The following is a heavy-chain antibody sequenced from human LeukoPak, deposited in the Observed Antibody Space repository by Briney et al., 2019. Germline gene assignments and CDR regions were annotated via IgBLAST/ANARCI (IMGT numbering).Heavy chain of an antibody. V-gene: IGHV3-11*04. CDR1: GFTFSDYY. CDR3: ARHPAMVRGVIKYYFDY. CDR2: ISSSGSTI. J-gene: IGHJ4*02. D-gene: IGHD3-10*01. Sequence: GGSLRLSCAASGFTFSDYYMSWIRQALGKGLEWVSYISSSGSTIYYADSVKGRFTISRDNAKNSLYLQMNSLRAEDTAVYYCARHPAMVRGVIKYYFDYWGQGTLVTVSS.